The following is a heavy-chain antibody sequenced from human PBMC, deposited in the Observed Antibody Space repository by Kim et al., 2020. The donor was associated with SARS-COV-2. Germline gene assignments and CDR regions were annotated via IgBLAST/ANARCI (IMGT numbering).Heavy chain of an antibody. CDR3: ARGQSGYDFGNWFDP. Sequence: SETLSLTCAVYGGSFSGYYWSWIRQPPGKGLEWIGEINHSGSTNYNPSLKRRVTISVDTSKNQFSLKLSSVTAADTAVYYCARGQSGYDFGNWFDPWGQGTLVTVSS. D-gene: IGHD5-12*01. V-gene: IGHV4-34*01. CDR2: INHSGST. J-gene: IGHJ5*02. CDR1: GGSFSGYY.